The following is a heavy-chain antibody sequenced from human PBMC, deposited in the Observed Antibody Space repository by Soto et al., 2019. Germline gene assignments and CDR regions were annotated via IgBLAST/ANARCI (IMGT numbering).Heavy chain of an antibody. CDR3: ARDLDYYGSGSNFDY. CDR2: ISSGSSTI. CDR1: GFTFSSYS. D-gene: IGHD3-10*01. J-gene: IGHJ4*02. Sequence: PGGSLRLSCAASGFTFSSYSMNWVRQAPGKGLEWVSYISSGSSTIYYADSVKGRFTISRDNAKNSLYLQMNSLRAEDTAVYYCARDLDYYGSGSNFDYWGQGALVTVSS. V-gene: IGHV3-48*01.